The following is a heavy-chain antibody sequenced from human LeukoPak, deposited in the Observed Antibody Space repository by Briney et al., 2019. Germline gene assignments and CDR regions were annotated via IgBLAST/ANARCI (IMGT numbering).Heavy chain of an antibody. Sequence: SETLSLTCTVSGGSISSYYWSWIRQPPGKGLEWIGYIYYSGSTNYNPSLKSRVTISVDTSKNQFSLKLSSVTAADAAVYYCARADYYYYGMDVWGQGTTVTVSS. CDR1: GGSISSYY. V-gene: IGHV4-59*01. CDR2: IYYSGST. CDR3: ARADYYYYGMDV. J-gene: IGHJ6*02.